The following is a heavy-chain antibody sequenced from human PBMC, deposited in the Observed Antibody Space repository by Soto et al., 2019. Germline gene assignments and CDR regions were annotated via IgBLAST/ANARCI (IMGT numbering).Heavy chain of an antibody. CDR3: ARDVKAPAAMFEY. V-gene: IGHV3-30-3*01. D-gene: IGHD2-2*01. Sequence: GGSLRLSCAASGFTFSSYAMHWVRQAPGKGLEWVAVISYDGSNKYYADSVKGRFTISRDNSKNTLYLQMNSLRAEDTAVYYCARDVKAPAAMFEYWGQGTLVTVSS. J-gene: IGHJ4*02. CDR1: GFTFSSYA. CDR2: ISYDGSNK.